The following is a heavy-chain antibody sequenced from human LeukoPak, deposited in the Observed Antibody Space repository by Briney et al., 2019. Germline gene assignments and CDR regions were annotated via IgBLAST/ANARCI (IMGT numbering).Heavy chain of an antibody. CDR2: INPNSGGA. J-gene: IGHJ4*02. V-gene: IGHV1-2*06. Sequence: ASVKVSCKASGYTFTGYYIHWVRQAPGQGLEWMGRINPNSGGANYAQKFQGRVTMTRDTSITTVYMELSSLRSADTSVYYCARGVYSSSSNPLIDYWGQGTLVTVSS. CDR3: ARGVYSSSSNPLIDY. CDR1: GYTFTGYY. D-gene: IGHD6-6*01.